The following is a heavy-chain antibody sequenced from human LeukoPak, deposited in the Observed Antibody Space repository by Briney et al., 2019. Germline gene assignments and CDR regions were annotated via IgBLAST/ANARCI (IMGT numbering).Heavy chain of an antibody. V-gene: IGHV1-18*01. CDR1: GYTFTSYG. Sequence: GASVKVSCKASGYTFTSYGISWVRQAPGQGLEWMGWISAYNGNTNYAQKLQGRVTMTTDTSTSTAYMELRSLRSDDTAVYYCARDPGEKYSGSYSIEHRPYNWFDPWGQGTLVTVSS. D-gene: IGHD1-26*01. J-gene: IGHJ5*02. CDR3: ARDPGEKYSGSYSIEHRPYNWFDP. CDR2: ISAYNGNT.